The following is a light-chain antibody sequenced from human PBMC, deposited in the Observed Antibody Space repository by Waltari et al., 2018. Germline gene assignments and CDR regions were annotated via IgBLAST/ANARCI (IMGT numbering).Light chain of an antibody. CDR2: DGT. Sequence: QAVVTQEPSLTVLPGGPVTLTCCSSSGTVTHVPYWFQQKPGPAPRALIYDGTNRQSWTPARFSGSLVGGKAALTLSGAQPEDETVYYCLLSYAGARVFGGGTKLTVL. CDR1: SGTVTHV. CDR3: LLSYAGARV. J-gene: IGLJ3*02. V-gene: IGLV7-46*01.